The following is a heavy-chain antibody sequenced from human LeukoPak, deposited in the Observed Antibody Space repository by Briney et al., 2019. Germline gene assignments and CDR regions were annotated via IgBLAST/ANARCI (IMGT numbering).Heavy chain of an antibody. CDR2: ISSSSSYI. CDR3: ARDLNAAAGTHGGVY. V-gene: IGHV3-21*01. J-gene: IGHJ4*02. CDR1: GFTFSSYS. Sequence: PGGSLRLSCAASGFTFSSYSMNWVRQAPGKGLEWVSSISSSSSYIYYADSVKGRFTISRDNAKNSLYLQMNSLRAEDTAVYYCARDLNAAAGTHGGVYWGQGTLVTVSS. D-gene: IGHD6-13*01.